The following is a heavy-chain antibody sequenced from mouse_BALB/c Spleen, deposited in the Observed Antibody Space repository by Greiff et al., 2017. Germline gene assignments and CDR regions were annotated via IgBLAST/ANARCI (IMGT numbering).Heavy chain of an antibody. Sequence: QVQLQQSGPGLVAPSQSLSITCTVSGFSLTSYGVHWVRQPPGKGLEWLGVIWAGGSTNYNSALMSRLSISKDNSKSQVFLKMNSLQTDDTAMYYCARDQGYGNYGFAYWGQGTLVTVSA. V-gene: IGHV2-9*02. CDR3: ARDQGYGNYGFAY. D-gene: IGHD2-10*02. J-gene: IGHJ3*01. CDR1: GFSLTSYG. CDR2: IWAGGST.